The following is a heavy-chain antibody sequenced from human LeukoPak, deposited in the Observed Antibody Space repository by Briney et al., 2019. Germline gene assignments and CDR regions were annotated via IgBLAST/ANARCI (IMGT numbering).Heavy chain of an antibody. CDR3: ARRRVRYSSSQGEFDP. CDR1: GYSFSSGYC. V-gene: IGHV4-38-2*01. D-gene: IGHD6-13*01. Sequence: PSETLSLNCAVSGYSFSSGYCWGWIRPPPWQGLVWCGSSYNSGSTYYNPPLKSRVTISVDTSKNQFSLKLSSVTAADTAVYYCARRRVRYSSSQGEFDPWGQGTLVTVSS. J-gene: IGHJ5*02. CDR2: SYNSGST.